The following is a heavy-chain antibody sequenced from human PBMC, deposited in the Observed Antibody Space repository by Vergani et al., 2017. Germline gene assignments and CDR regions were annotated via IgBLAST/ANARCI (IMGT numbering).Heavy chain of an antibody. J-gene: IGHJ6*02. CDR3: ARDCEFWSGCSCLYGSYYGMDV. CDR1: GYTFTSYA. Sequence: QVQLVQSGAEVKKPGASVKVSCKASGYTFTSYAMHWVRQAPGQRLEWMGWINAGNGNTKYSQKFQGRVTITRDTSASTAYMELSSLGSEDTAVYYCARDCEFWSGCSCLYGSYYGMDVWGQGA. CDR2: INAGNGNT. V-gene: IGHV1-3*01. D-gene: IGHD3-3*01.